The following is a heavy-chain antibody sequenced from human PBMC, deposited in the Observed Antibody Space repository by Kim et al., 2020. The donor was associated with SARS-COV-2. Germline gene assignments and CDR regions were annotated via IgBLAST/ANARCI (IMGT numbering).Heavy chain of an antibody. Sequence: GGSLRLSCAASGFTFSSYSMNWVRQAPGKGLEWVSSISSSSSYIYYADSVKGRFTISRDNAKNSLYLQMNSLRAEDTAVYYCARDKCSGGSCYSGLVNYYGMDVWGQGTTVTVSS. D-gene: IGHD2-15*01. J-gene: IGHJ6*02. CDR1: GFTFSSYS. CDR3: ARDKCSGGSCYSGLVNYYGMDV. V-gene: IGHV3-21*01. CDR2: ISSSSSYI.